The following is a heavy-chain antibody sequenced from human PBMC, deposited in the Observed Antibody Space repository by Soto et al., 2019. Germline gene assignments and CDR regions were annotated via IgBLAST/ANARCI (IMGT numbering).Heavy chain of an antibody. CDR2: ISGSGGST. J-gene: IGHJ6*02. CDR1: GFTFSSYA. V-gene: IGHV3-23*01. Sequence: PGGSLRLSCAASGFTFSSYAMSWVRQAPGKGLEWVSAISGSGGSTYYADSVKGRFTISRDNSKNTLYLQMNSLRAEDTAVYYCAKSGCSSTSCYMSVHYYYGMDVWGQGTTVTVSS. D-gene: IGHD2-2*02. CDR3: AKSGCSSTSCYMSVHYYYGMDV.